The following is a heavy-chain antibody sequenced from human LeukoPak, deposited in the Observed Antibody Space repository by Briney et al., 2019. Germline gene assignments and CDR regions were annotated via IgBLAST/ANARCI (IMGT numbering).Heavy chain of an antibody. V-gene: IGHV3-21*06. J-gene: IGHJ5*02. CDR2: ISSGGTFL. CDR3: ARGDGTMGPTA. Sequence: GGSLRLSCGASGFAFSDYSMNWVRQAPGKGLEWVSFISSGGTFLFYGDSVRGRFTISRDNVNNSLFLQMNRLRIEDTALYYCARGDGTMGPTAWGQGTLVTVSS. CDR1: GFAFSDYS. D-gene: IGHD1-26*01.